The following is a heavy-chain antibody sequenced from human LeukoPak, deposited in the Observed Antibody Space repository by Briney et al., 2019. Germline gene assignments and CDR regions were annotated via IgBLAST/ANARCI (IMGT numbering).Heavy chain of an antibody. CDR3: AKGCSSTSCPDGHYYGMDV. J-gene: IGHJ6*02. CDR2: ISWNSGSL. V-gene: IGHV3-9*01. D-gene: IGHD2-2*01. CDR1: GFTFDDYA. Sequence: GGSLRLSCAASGFTFDDYAMHWVRQAPGKGLEWVSDISWNSGSLGYADSVKGRFTISRDNAKNSLYLEMNSLRTEDTALYYCAKGCSSTSCPDGHYYGMDVWGQGTLVTVSS.